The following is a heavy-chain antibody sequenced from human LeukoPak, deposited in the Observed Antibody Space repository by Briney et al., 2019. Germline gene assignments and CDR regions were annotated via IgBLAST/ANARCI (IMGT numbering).Heavy chain of an antibody. CDR2: ISAYNGNT. Sequence: APVKVSCKASGYTFTSYGISWVRQAPGQGLEWMGWISAYNGNTNYAQKLQGRVTMTTDTSTSTAYMELRSLRSDDTAVYYCARSMPHSYGSGSPADYWGQGTLVTVSS. CDR1: GYTFTSYG. CDR3: ARSMPHSYGSGSPADY. J-gene: IGHJ4*02. D-gene: IGHD3-10*01. V-gene: IGHV1-18*01.